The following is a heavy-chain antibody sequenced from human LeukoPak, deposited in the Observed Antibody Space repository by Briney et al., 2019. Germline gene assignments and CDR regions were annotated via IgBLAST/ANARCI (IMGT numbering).Heavy chain of an antibody. J-gene: IGHJ4*02. Sequence: PSETLSLTCAVYGGSFSGYYRSWIRQPPGKGLEWMGEINHSGSNNYNPSLTSRVTISVDTSKNQYSLKLGSVTAADTAVYYGARGRWGTAMGYYFDYWGQGTLVTVSS. V-gene: IGHV4-34*01. CDR1: GGSFSGYY. CDR2: INHSGSN. CDR3: ARGRWGTAMGYYFDY. D-gene: IGHD5-18*01.